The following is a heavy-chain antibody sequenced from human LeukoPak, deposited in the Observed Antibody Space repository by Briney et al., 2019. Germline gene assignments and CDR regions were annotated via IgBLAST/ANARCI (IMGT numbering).Heavy chain of an antibody. J-gene: IGHJ6*02. CDR3: ASRDPSYYYYYGMDV. CDR2: IYSGGRT. D-gene: IGHD5-24*01. CDR1: GFTVSSNY. Sequence: PGGSLRLSCAASGFTVSSNYMSWVRQAPGKGPEWVSVIYSGGRTYYADSVKGRFTISRDNSKNTLYLQMNSLRAEDTAVYYCASRDPSYYYYYGMDVWGQGTTVTVSS. V-gene: IGHV3-66*01.